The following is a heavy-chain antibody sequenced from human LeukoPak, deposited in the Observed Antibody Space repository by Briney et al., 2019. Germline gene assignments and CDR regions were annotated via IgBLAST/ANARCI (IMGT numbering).Heavy chain of an antibody. J-gene: IGHJ5*02. V-gene: IGHV5-51*01. D-gene: IGHD2-2*01. CDR1: GYSFTSYW. CDR3: ARHPRCSSTSCRVSWFDP. Sequence: GESLKIPCRGSGYSFTSYWIGWVRQIPGKGLEWMGSIYPGDSDTRYSPSFQGQVTISADKSIGTPYLQWSSQKASDTAMYYCARHPRCSSTSCRVSWFDPWGQGTLVTVSS. CDR2: IYPGDSDT.